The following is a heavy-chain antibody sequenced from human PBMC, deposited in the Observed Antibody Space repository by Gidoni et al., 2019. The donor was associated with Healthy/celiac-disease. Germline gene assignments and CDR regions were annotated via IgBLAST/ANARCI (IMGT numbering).Heavy chain of an antibody. CDR3: AKNDGPGYSSSYYVDY. V-gene: IGHV3-30*18. D-gene: IGHD6-13*01. J-gene: IGHJ4*02. CDR1: VFAISSEG. Sequence: QLVEAGGGVVQPGRSLRPSCAASVFAISSEGMHGVRQAPGKGLEWVAVRSCDGSKKNYADSVKGRFTISRDNSKNTLYLQMNSLRAEDTAVYYWAKNDGPGYSSSYYVDYWGQGTLVTVSS. CDR2: RSCDGSKK.